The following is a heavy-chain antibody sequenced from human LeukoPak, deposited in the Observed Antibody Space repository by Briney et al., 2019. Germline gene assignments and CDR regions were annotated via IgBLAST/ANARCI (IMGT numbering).Heavy chain of an antibody. CDR1: GGSISSYY. CDR3: AGVAEYSGRTVYFDY. J-gene: IGHJ4*02. V-gene: IGHV4-59*01. CDR2: IYYSGST. Sequence: SETLSLTCTVYGGSISSYYWNWIRQPPGKGPEWIGYIYYSGSTNYNPSLKSRVTISVDTSKNQFSLKLSSVTAADTAVYYCAGVAEYSGRTVYFDYWGQGTLVTVSS. D-gene: IGHD1-26*01.